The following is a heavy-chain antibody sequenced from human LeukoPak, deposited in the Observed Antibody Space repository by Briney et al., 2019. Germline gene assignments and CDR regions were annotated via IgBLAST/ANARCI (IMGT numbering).Heavy chain of an antibody. CDR3: ARNTTSSPWFDS. CDR2: VYYIGTT. J-gene: IGHJ5*01. V-gene: IGHV4-61*01. CDR1: GVSVGSGFSY. D-gene: IGHD1-1*01. Sequence: SETLSLTCTVSGVSVGSGFSYWTWLRQTPGQRLEWIGNVYYIGTTDYNPSLRSRVTISVDTSKNQYSLELRSVTAADTAVYFCARNTTSSPWFDSWGQGLPVVVSS.